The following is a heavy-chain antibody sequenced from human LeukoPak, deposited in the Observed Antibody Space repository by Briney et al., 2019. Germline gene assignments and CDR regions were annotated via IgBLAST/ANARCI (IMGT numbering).Heavy chain of an antibody. J-gene: IGHJ4*02. CDR3: ARTEYGSGSYIPFDY. D-gene: IGHD3-10*01. Sequence: PSETLSLTCTVSGGSISSSSYYWGWIRQPPGKGLEWIGSIYYSGSTYYNPSLKSRVTISVDTSKNQFSLKLSSVTAADTAVYYCARTEYGSGSYIPFDYWGQGTLVTVSS. V-gene: IGHV4-39*07. CDR1: GGSISSSSYY. CDR2: IYYSGST.